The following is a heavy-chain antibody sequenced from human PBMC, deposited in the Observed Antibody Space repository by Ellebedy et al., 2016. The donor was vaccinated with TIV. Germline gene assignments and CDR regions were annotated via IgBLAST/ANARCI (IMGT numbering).Heavy chain of an antibody. J-gene: IGHJ4*02. CDR3: SFKGVATRVY. CDR2: ITSSGDNT. CDR1: GFAFSSNA. D-gene: IGHD4-23*01. Sequence: PGGSLRLSCAASGFAFSSNAMSWVRQAPGKGLEWISSITSSGDNTYYADSVKGRFTISRDNSKNTLYLHMNSLRAEDTAVYYCSFKGVATRVYWGQGTLVTVSS. V-gene: IGHV3-23*01.